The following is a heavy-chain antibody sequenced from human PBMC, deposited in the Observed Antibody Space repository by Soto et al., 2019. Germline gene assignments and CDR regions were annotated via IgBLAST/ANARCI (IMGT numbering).Heavy chain of an antibody. Sequence: QVQLVQSGAEVKKPGSSVKVSCKASGGTFSSYAISWVRQAPGQGLEWMGGIIPIFGAANYAQKFQGRVKITADESTSTADMELSSLRAEETAVYYCARSRVDLSGSYSYYGMDVWGQGTTVTVSS. D-gene: IGHD3-10*01. CDR3: ARSRVDLSGSYSYYGMDV. V-gene: IGHV1-69*01. CDR1: GGTFSSYA. J-gene: IGHJ6*02. CDR2: IIPIFGAA.